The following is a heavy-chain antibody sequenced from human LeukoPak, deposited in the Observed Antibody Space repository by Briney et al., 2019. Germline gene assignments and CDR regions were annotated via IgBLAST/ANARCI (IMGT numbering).Heavy chain of an antibody. CDR2: MNPNSGNT. D-gene: IGHD2/OR15-2a*01. V-gene: IGHV1-8*02. Sequence: ASVKVSCKASGYTFTGYYMHWVRQAPGQGLEWMGWMNPNSGNTGYAQKFQGRVTMTRNTSISTAYMELSSLRSEDTAVYYCARGRNIRGNYYYGMDVWGQGTTVTVSS. CDR3: ARGRNIRGNYYYGMDV. CDR1: GYTFTGYY. J-gene: IGHJ6*02.